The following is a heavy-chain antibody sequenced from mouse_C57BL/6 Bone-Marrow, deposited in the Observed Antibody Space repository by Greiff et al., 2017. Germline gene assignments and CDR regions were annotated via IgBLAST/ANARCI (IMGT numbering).Heavy chain of an antibody. CDR3: ARVGYYWFAY. V-gene: IGHV1-81*01. D-gene: IGHD2-3*01. Sequence: VQLQQSGAELARPGASVTLSCKASGYTFTSYGISWVKQRTGQGLEWIGEVYPRSGNTYYNEKFKGKATLTADKSSSTAYMELRSLTSEDSAVYFCARVGYYWFAYWGQGTLVTVSA. J-gene: IGHJ3*01. CDR2: VYPRSGNT. CDR1: GYTFTSYG.